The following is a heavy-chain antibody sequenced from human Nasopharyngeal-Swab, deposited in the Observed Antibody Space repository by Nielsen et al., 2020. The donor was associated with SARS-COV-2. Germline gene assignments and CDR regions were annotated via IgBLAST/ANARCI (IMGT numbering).Heavy chain of an antibody. Sequence: ASVKVSCKASGYTFTSYAMHWVRQAPGQRLEWMGWINAGNGNTKYSQKFQGRVTMTEDTSTDTAYMELSSLRSEDTAVYYCATGSWGATGYYYMDVWGKGTTVTVSS. D-gene: IGHD6-13*01. CDR1: GYTFTSYA. J-gene: IGHJ6*03. CDR2: INAGNGNT. CDR3: ATGSWGATGYYYMDV. V-gene: IGHV1-3*01.